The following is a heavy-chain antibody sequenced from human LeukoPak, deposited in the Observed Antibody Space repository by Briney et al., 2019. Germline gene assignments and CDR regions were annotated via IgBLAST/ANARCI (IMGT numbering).Heavy chain of an antibody. J-gene: IGHJ3*02. CDR1: GGSISSYY. CDR2: IDYSVTT. D-gene: IGHD6-19*01. V-gene: IGHV4-59*01. Sequence: SETLSLTCTVSGGSISSYYWSWIRLPPGKRLEWIGYIDYSVTTNYNPSLKSRVTMSLDTSRNQFSLKLNSVTAADTAIYYCARGRRSSGRHDAFDIWGQGTVAIVSS. CDR3: ARGRRSSGRHDAFDI.